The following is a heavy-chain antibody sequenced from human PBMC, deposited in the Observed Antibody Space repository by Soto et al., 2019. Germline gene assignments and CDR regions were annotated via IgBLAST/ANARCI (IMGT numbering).Heavy chain of an antibody. CDR1: GFTFSSFP. V-gene: IGHV3-30-3*01. Sequence: QVQLVESGGGVVQPGRSLRLSCAASGFTFSSFPMHWVRQAPGKGLEWVAVISYDGSKKYYAHSVKGRFTISRDKSKNTLYLQMNSLSADDTAVYYFARDQGAYFGPNQNNWFDPWGQGTRVTVSS. J-gene: IGHJ5*02. D-gene: IGHD3-3*01. CDR3: ARDQGAYFGPNQNNWFDP. CDR2: ISYDGSKK.